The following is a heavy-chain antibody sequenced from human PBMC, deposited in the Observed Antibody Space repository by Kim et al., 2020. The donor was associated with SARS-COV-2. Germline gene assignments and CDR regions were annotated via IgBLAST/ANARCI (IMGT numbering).Heavy chain of an antibody. V-gene: IGHV3-30*03. D-gene: IGHD3-22*01. CDR2: TSNDGRNK. Sequence: GGSLRLSCAASAFTISSYDMHWVRQAPGKGLAWVAVTSNDGRNKYYADSVKGRFTISRDNSKNTLYLQMNSLRPEDTAVYYCTMLTVATHFDYWGQGTLVTVSS. J-gene: IGHJ4*02. CDR3: TMLTVATHFDY. CDR1: AFTISSYD.